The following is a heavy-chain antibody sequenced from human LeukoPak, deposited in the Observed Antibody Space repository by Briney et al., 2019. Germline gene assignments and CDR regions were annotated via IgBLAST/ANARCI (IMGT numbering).Heavy chain of an antibody. V-gene: IGHV3-74*01. D-gene: IGHD3-22*01. Sequence: GGSLRLSCAASGFTFSNYWMHWVRQAPGKGLVWVSRINSDGINTSYADSVKGRFTISRDNAKNTLNLQMNSLRAEDTAVYYCARDLGQYYDTSDNWFDPWGQGTPVTVSP. CDR1: GFTFSNYW. CDR2: INSDGINT. J-gene: IGHJ5*02. CDR3: ARDLGQYYDTSDNWFDP.